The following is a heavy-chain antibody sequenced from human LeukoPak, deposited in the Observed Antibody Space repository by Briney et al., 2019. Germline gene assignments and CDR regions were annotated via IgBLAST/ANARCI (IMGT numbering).Heavy chain of an antibody. CDR2: IYSGGST. J-gene: IGHJ4*02. CDR3: ARGPAGYN. Sequence: GGSLRLSCAASGFTVSSNHMSWVRQAPGKGLEWVSVIYSGGSTDYADSVKGRFTISRDNLKNTLYLQMNSLRAEDTAVYYSARGPAGYNWGQGTLVTFSS. V-gene: IGHV3-53*01. D-gene: IGHD1-1*01. CDR1: GFTVSSNH.